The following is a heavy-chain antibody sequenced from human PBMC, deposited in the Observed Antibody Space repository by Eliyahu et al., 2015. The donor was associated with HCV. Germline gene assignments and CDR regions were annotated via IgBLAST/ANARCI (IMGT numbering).Heavy chain of an antibody. CDR2: IIPIFGTP. D-gene: IGHD5-24*01. V-gene: IGHV1-69*01. CDR1: GGTFSSXA. J-gene: IGHJ4*02. CDR3: ARESSDRFEERARPFDY. Sequence: QVQLVQSGTEVRKPGSSVXVSCKASGGTFSSXAISWVRQAPGQGLEWMGGIIPIFGTPNYAQKFQGRVTITADEPTRTAYMELNSLRSEDTAVYYCARESSDRFEERARPFDYWGQGTLVIVSP.